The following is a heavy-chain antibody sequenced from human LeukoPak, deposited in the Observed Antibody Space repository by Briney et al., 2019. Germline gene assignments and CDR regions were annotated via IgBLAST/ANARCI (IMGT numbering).Heavy chain of an antibody. CDR3: AKDLSWGRFDY. Sequence: GGSLRLSCAASGFTFSSYAMSWVRQAPGKGLEWVSGISTNGGTTYYADSVKGRFTISRDNSKNTLYLLMNSLRAEDTAVYYCAKDLSWGRFDYWGQGTLVTVSS. V-gene: IGHV3-23*01. CDR2: ISTNGGTT. D-gene: IGHD6-13*01. J-gene: IGHJ4*02. CDR1: GFTFSSYA.